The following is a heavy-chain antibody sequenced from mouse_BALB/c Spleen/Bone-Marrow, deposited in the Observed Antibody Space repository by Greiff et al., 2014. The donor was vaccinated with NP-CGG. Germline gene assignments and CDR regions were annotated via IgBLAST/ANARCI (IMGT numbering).Heavy chain of an antibody. CDR3: ARDENVGIYWYFDV. Sequence: EVQGVESGGGSVQPGGSLRLSCATSGFTFTDYYMSWVRQPPGKALEWLGFIRNKAKGYTTECSAPVKGRFTISRDNSQRILYLQMNTLRPEDSATYYCARDENVGIYWYFDVWGAGTTVTVSS. CDR1: GFTFTDYY. CDR2: IRNKAKGYTT. J-gene: IGHJ1*01. V-gene: IGHV7-3*02.